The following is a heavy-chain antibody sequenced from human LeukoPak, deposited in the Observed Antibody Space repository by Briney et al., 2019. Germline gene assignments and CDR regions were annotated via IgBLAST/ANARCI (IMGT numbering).Heavy chain of an antibody. CDR1: GFTFSSSG. CDR2: ISYDGSHK. V-gene: IGHV3-30*03. CDR3: AREAYDFWSGFGY. J-gene: IGHJ4*02. D-gene: IGHD3-3*01. Sequence: GGSLRLSCAASGFTFSSSGMHWVRQAPGKGLEWVAVISYDGSHKYYADSVKGRFTISRDNSKNTLYLQMNSLRAEDTAVYYCAREAYDFWSGFGYWGQGTLVTVSS.